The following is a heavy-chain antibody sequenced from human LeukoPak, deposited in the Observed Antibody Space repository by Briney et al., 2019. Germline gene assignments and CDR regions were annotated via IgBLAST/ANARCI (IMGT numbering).Heavy chain of an antibody. D-gene: IGHD3-10*01. CDR3: ARGTITMVRGVITYFDY. V-gene: IGHV4-30-2*01. Sequence: SETLSLTCTVSGGSISSGGYYWSWIRQPPGKGLEWIGYIYHSGSTYYNPSLKSRVTISVDRSKNQFSLKLSSVTAADTAVYYCARGTITMVRGVITYFDYWGQGTLVAVSS. J-gene: IGHJ4*02. CDR2: IYHSGST. CDR1: GGSISSGGYY.